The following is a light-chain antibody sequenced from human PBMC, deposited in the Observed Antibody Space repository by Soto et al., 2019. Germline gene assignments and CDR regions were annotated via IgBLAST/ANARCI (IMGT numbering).Light chain of an antibody. V-gene: IGLV2-23*02. CDR2: GVN. J-gene: IGLJ1*01. CDR1: SSDVGSYNL. CDR3: CSYAGISTFYV. Sequence: QSALTQPASVSGSPGQSITISCTGTSSDVGSYNLVSWYQQHPGKAPKLMIYGVNKRPSGVSNRFSGSKSGNTASLTISGLQSEDDADYYCCSYAGISTFYVFGTGTNVPVL.